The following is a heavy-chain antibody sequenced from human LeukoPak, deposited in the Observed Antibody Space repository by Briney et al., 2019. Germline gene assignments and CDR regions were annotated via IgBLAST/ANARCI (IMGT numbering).Heavy chain of an antibody. CDR1: GFTFSNYA. V-gene: IGHV3-23*01. Sequence: GGSLRLSCVASGFTFSNYAMTWVRQAPGKGLEWVSTITYNCANSYYADSVKGGFTISRDSFKNTLYLQMNSLRAEDTAVYYCAKESVGYVPVDWGQGTLVTVSS. D-gene: IGHD3-10*02. CDR3: AKESVGYVPVD. CDR2: ITYNCANS. J-gene: IGHJ4*02.